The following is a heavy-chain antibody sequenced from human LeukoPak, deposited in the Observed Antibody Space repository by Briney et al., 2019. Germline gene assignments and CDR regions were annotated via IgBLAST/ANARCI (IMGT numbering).Heavy chain of an antibody. CDR2: IYTSGST. CDR3: ARGRGGYCGGGSCYHYYYYYMDV. D-gene: IGHD2-15*01. CDR1: GGSISSYY. J-gene: IGHJ6*03. Sequence: SETLSLTCTVSGGSISSYYWSWIRQPAGKGLEWIGRIYTSGSTNYNPSLKSRVTMSVDTSKNQFSLKLSSVTAADTAVYYCARGRGGYCGGGSCYHYYYYYMDVWGKGTTVTVSS. V-gene: IGHV4-4*07.